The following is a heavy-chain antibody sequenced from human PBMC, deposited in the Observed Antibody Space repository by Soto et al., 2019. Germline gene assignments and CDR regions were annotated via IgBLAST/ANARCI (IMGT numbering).Heavy chain of an antibody. Sequence: SETLSLTCTVSGGSFRSGSYHWSWIRQPPGKGLEWGGYVYHTVRTSYNPSLKSRASISMDTSKNQFSLDLDSVTTADTAVYFCARDFAYFDSWGQGTMVTVSS. CDR1: GGSFRSGSYH. CDR3: ARDFAYFDS. V-gene: IGHV4-61*01. J-gene: IGHJ4*02. CDR2: VYHTVRT. D-gene: IGHD3-3*01.